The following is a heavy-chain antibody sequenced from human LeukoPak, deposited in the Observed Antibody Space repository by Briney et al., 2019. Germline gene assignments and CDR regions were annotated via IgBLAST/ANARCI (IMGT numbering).Heavy chain of an antibody. CDR2: IYYSGST. CDR1: GGSISSSSYY. J-gene: IGHJ4*02. Sequence: SETLSLTCTVSGGSISSSSYYWGWIRQPPGKGLEWIGSIYYSGSTYYNPSLKSRVTISVDTSENQFSLKLSSVTAADTAVYYCARDGSRGSFYFDYWGQGTLVTVSS. V-gene: IGHV4-39*02. D-gene: IGHD3-10*01. CDR3: ARDGSRGSFYFDY.